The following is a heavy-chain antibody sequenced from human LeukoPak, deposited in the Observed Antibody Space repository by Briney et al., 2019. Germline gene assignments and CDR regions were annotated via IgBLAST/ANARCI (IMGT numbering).Heavy chain of an antibody. D-gene: IGHD1-26*01. CDR3: ARGADAAYDY. Sequence: GGSLRFSCAASGFTFSGYPMSWVRQAPGKGLEWVSIIGFAGDTYYPGSVRGRFTISRENAKNSLYLQMNSLRVEDTALYFCARGADAAYDYWGQGTLVTVSS. J-gene: IGHJ4*02. CDR1: GFTFSGYP. V-gene: IGHV3-13*01. CDR2: IGFAGDT.